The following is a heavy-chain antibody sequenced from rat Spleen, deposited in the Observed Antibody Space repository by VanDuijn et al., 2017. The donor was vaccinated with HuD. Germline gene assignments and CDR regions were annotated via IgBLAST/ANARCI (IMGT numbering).Heavy chain of an antibody. CDR3: ARPTEGIAWFTY. CDR2: ISYDVSRT. CDR1: GFTFSDYY. V-gene: IGHV5-29*01. Sequence: EVQLVESDGGLVQPGRSLKLSCAASGFTFSDYYMAWVRQAPTKGLEWVASISYDVSRTFYGDSVKGRFTISRDIAKSILFLEMDSLRSEDTATYYCARPTEGIAWFTYWGQGALVTVSS. D-gene: IGHD1-11*01. J-gene: IGHJ3*01.